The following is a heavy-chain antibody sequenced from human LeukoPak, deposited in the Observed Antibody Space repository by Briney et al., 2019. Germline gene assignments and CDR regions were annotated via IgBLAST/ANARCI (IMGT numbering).Heavy chain of an antibody. D-gene: IGHD5-18*01. V-gene: IGHV3-13*01. Sequence: PGGSLRLSCAASGFTFSSYDMHWVRQATGKGLEWVSAIGTAGDTYYPGSVKGRFTISRDSAKNSLYLQMNSLRAEDTAVYYCARGYSYGYVDYWGQGTLVTVSS. CDR3: ARGYSYGYVDY. J-gene: IGHJ4*02. CDR2: IGTAGDT. CDR1: GFTFSSYD.